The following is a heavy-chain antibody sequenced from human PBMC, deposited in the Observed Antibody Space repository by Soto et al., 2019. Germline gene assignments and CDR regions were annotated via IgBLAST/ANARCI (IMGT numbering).Heavy chain of an antibody. CDR2: VLQTGSST. D-gene: IGHD4-17*01. CDR3: AKDFTPDGYWDFDY. J-gene: IGHJ4*02. Sequence: GGSLRLCCAASGFTFSTYTMSWVRQPPGKGLEWVSAVLQTGSSTFYADSVKGRFTISRDNSKNTLYLQMNNLRAEDTAVYYCAKDFTPDGYWDFDYWGQGTLVTVSS. V-gene: IGHV3-23*01. CDR1: GFTFSTYT.